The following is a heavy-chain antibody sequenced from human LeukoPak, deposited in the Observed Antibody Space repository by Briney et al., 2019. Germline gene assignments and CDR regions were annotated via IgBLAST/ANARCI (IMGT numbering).Heavy chain of an antibody. J-gene: IGHJ3*02. CDR1: GDTFTSYA. V-gene: IGHV1-2*02. D-gene: IGHD3-9*01. Sequence: GASVKVSCKASGDTFTSYAISWVRQAPGQGLGWMGWINPNSGGTNYAQKFQGRVTMTRDTSISTAYMELSSLRSEDTAVYYCARGLLYYDILTGYTPLNAFDIWGQGTMVTVSS. CDR2: INPNSGGT. CDR3: ARGLLYYDILTGYTPLNAFDI.